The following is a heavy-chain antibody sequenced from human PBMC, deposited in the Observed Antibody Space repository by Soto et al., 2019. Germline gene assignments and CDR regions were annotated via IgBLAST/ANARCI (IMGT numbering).Heavy chain of an antibody. D-gene: IGHD3-16*02. Sequence: SETLSLTCTVSGGSISSGGYYWSWIRQHPGKGLEWIGYIYYSGSTYYNPSLKSRVTISVDTSKNQFSLKLSSVTAADTAVYYCARAFLSGMITFGGVIVNWFDPWGQGTLVTVSS. CDR2: IYYSGST. V-gene: IGHV4-31*03. CDR3: ARAFLSGMITFGGVIVNWFDP. CDR1: GGSISSGGYY. J-gene: IGHJ5*02.